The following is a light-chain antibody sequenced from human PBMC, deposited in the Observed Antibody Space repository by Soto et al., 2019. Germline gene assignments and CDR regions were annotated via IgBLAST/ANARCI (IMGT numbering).Light chain of an antibody. CDR1: QSISSW. J-gene: IGKJ1*01. Sequence: DNHTTQSPPTLTATVGDRETSTFRASQSISSWLAWHQQKPGKAPKLLISKASSLESGVPSRFSGSGSGTEFTLTISSLQPDDFATYYCQQYNSRRTFGQGTKVDI. CDR2: KAS. V-gene: IGKV1-5*03. CDR3: QQYNSRRT.